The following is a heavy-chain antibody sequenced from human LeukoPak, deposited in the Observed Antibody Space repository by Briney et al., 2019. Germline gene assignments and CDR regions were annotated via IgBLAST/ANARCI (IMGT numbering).Heavy chain of an antibody. J-gene: IGHJ4*01. CDR3: TRLGTMVRGVIPY. CDR2: IRGKAYGGTT. V-gene: IGHV3-49*03. Sequence: GGSLRLSCTASGFTFGDYAMSWFRQAPGKGLEWVGFIRGKAYGGTTEYAASVRVRFTISRDDSKSIAYLQMNSLKTEDTAMYYCTRLGTMVRGVIPYWGQATLVTVP. CDR1: GFTFGDYA. D-gene: IGHD3-10*01.